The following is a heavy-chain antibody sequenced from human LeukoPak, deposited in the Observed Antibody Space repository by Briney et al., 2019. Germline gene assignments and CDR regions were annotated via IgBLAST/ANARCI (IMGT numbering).Heavy chain of an antibody. J-gene: IGHJ4*02. V-gene: IGHV3-23*01. CDR1: GFTFSRNA. CDR3: AKHPYDTGWYLNY. Sequence: PGGSLRLSCAASGFTFSRNAMSWVRQAPGKGLEWVSAISGSDGSTYYADSVKGRFTISRDNSKNTLYLQMNSLRAEDTAVYYCAKHPYDTGWYLNYWGQGTLVTVSS. D-gene: IGHD6-19*01. CDR2: ISGSDGST.